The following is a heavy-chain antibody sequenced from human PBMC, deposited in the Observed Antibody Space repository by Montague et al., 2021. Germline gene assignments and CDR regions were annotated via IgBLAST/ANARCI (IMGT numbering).Heavy chain of an antibody. CDR1: GDSVSSNSVT. J-gene: IGHJ4*02. Sequence: CAISGDSVSSNSVTWHWIRQSPSRGLERLGRTYYRSKWANDYALSVRSRITFNPDTSKNQFSLQLDSVTPEDTAVYYCVRQSVSGKFDYWGQGTRVTVSS. V-gene: IGHV6-1*01. D-gene: IGHD6-19*01. CDR2: TYYRSKWAN. CDR3: VRQSVSGKFDY.